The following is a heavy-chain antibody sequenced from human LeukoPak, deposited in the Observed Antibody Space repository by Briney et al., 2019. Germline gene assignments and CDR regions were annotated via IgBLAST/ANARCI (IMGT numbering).Heavy chain of an antibody. D-gene: IGHD4-17*01. J-gene: IGHJ6*02. Sequence: ASVKVSCKASGGTFSSYTISWVRQAPGQGLEWMGRIIPILGIANYAQKFQGRVTITADKSTSTAYMELSSLRSEDTAVYYCARDPPYGDYVGYYYGMDVWGQGTTVTVSS. CDR2: IIPILGIA. V-gene: IGHV1-69*04. CDR3: ARDPPYGDYVGYYYGMDV. CDR1: GGTFSSYT.